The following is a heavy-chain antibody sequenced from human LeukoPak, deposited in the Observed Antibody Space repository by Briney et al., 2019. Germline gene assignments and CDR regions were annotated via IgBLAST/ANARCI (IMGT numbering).Heavy chain of an antibody. CDR2: ISYDGSNK. Sequence: GGSLRLSCAASGFTFSSYGMHWVRQAPGKGLEWVAVISYDGSNKYYADSVKGRFTISRDNSKNTLYLQMNSPRAEDTAVYYCAKDGWEYDILTGYFDYWGQGTLVTVSS. CDR3: AKDGWEYDILTGYFDY. D-gene: IGHD3-9*01. V-gene: IGHV3-30*18. J-gene: IGHJ4*02. CDR1: GFTFSSYG.